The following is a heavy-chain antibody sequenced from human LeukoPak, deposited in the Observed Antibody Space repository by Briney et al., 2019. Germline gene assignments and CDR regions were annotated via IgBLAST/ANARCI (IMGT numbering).Heavy chain of an antibody. D-gene: IGHD3-22*01. CDR1: GGSISSGGYY. J-gene: IGHJ4*02. CDR2: TYYSGST. CDR3: ARDAGGYYNY. Sequence: PSETLSLTCTVSGGSISSGGYYWSWIRQHPGKGLEWIGYTYYSGSTYYNPSLKSRVTISVDTSKNQFSLKLSSVTAADTAVYYCARDAGGYYNYWGQGTLVTVSS. V-gene: IGHV4-31*03.